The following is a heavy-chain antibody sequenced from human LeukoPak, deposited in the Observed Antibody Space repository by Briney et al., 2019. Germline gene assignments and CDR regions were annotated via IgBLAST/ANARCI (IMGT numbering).Heavy chain of an antibody. CDR3: ARGLGHDSSGYYYDAFDI. J-gene: IGHJ3*02. CDR1: GGTFSSFA. D-gene: IGHD3-22*01. Sequence: SVKVSCKTSGGTFSSFAITWVRQTPGQGLEWMGGIIPIFGTTNYAQKFQDRVTITADKSTSTAYMKLSSLRSEDTAVYYCARGLGHDSSGYYYDAFDIWGQGTMVTVSS. V-gene: IGHV1-69*06. CDR2: IIPIFGTT.